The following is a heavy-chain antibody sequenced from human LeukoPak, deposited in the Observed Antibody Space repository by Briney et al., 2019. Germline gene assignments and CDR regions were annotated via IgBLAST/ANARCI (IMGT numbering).Heavy chain of an antibody. V-gene: IGHV4-61*01. D-gene: IGHD3-16*01. J-gene: IGHJ3*02. CDR1: GYSISSGYY. CDR3: ARGLDDAFDI. CDR2: IYYSGST. Sequence: SETLSLTCAVSGYSISSGYYWGWIRQPPGKGLEWIGYIYYSGSTNYNPSLKSRVTISVDTSKNQFSLKLSSVTAADTAVYYCARGLDDAFDIWGQGTMVTVSS.